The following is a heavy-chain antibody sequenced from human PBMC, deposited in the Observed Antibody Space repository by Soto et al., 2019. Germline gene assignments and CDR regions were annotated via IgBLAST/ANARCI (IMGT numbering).Heavy chain of an antibody. CDR3: ATGNDYILGSYRYYFDY. Sequence: SETLSLTCTVSDGSISSSSYYWGWIRQPPGKGLEWIGSIYYSGSTYYNPSLKSRVTISVDTSKNQFSLKLSSVTAADTAVYNFATGNDYILGSYRYYFDYWGQGTLVTVSS. D-gene: IGHD3-16*02. V-gene: IGHV4-39*01. J-gene: IGHJ4*02. CDR2: IYYSGST. CDR1: DGSISSSSYY.